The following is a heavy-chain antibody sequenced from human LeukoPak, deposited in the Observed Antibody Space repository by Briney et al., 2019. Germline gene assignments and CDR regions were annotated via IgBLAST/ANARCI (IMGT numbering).Heavy chain of an antibody. CDR1: GHALTGVY. D-gene: IGHD1-20*01. V-gene: IGHV1-2*02. J-gene: IGHJ6*04. Sequence: SVKVPCKARGHALTGVYMRWGVHAPGHRLKKIEWINPNSGGTNYAQKFQGRVTMTRDTSISTAYMELSRLRSDDTAVYYCARWESITGTTPGYYYYGMDVWVKGATVTVTS. CDR2: INPNSGGT. CDR3: ARWESITGTTPGYYYYGMDV.